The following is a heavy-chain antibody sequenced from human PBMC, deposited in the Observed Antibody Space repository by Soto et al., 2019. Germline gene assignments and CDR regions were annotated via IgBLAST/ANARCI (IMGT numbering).Heavy chain of an antibody. CDR2: IYYSGST. CDR3: AITSGVAFDI. CDR1: GGSISSGGYY. J-gene: IGHJ3*02. Sequence: SETLSLTCTVSGGSISSGGYYWSWIRQHPGKGLEWIGYIYYSGSTYYNPSLKSRVTISVDTSRNQFSLKLSSVTAADTAVYYCAITSGVAFDIWGQGTMVTVSS. D-gene: IGHD3-10*01. V-gene: IGHV4-31*03.